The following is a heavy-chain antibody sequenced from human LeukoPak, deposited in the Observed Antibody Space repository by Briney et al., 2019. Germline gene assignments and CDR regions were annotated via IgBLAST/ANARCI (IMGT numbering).Heavy chain of an antibody. CDR1: GGSFSGYY. J-gene: IGHJ5*02. Sequence: SETLSLTCAVYGGSFSGYYWSWIRQPPGKGLEWIGEINHSGSTNYNPSLKSRVTISVDTSKNQFSLKLSSVTAADTAVYYCARGLKSEQQLGGINWFDPWGQGTLVTVSP. CDR2: INHSGST. V-gene: IGHV4-34*01. CDR3: ARGLKSEQQLGGINWFDP. D-gene: IGHD4-11*01.